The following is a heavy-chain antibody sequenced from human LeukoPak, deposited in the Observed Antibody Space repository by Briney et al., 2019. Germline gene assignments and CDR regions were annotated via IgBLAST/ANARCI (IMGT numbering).Heavy chain of an antibody. CDR1: GGSSSSSSYY. D-gene: IGHD2-8*01. CDR3: FQADDGIRDCTNGVCYNDAFDI. CDR2: IYYSGST. V-gene: IGHV4-39*01. J-gene: IGHJ3*02. Sequence: SETLSLTCTVSGGSSSSSSYYWGWIRQPPVKWLVWIGSIYYSGSTSYIPSLHSRVTISVDPSKNQFSLKLSSVTAADTAVYFFFQADDGIRDCTNGVCYNDAFDIWGQGTMVTVSS.